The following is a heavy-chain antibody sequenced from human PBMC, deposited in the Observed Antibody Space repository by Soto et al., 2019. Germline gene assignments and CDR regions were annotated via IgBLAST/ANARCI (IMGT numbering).Heavy chain of an antibody. CDR2: FIPIFGTA. D-gene: IGHD1-26*01. J-gene: IGHJ3*02. CDR1: GGTFSSYA. V-gene: IGHV1-69*12. CDR3: ARDGHLRVGSTDAFDI. Sequence: QVQLVQSGAEVKKPGASVKVSCKASGGTFSSYAISWVRQAPGHGLEWMGGFIPIFGTATYAQKFQGRVTITADESTSTAYMELSSLRSEDTAVYYCARDGHLRVGSTDAFDIWGQGRMVTVS.